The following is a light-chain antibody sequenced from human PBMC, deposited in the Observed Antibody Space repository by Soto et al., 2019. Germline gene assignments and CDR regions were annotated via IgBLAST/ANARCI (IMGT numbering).Light chain of an antibody. CDR3: QQYDSSPLT. CDR2: GAS. CDR1: QSVSSSC. V-gene: IGKV3-20*01. Sequence: EIVLTQSPGTLSLSPGERATLSCRASQSVSSSCLAWYQQKPGQAPRLLIYGASSRATGIPDRFSGSGSGTDFTLIISRLEPEDVAVYFCQQYDSSPLTFGGGTKVEIK. J-gene: IGKJ4*01.